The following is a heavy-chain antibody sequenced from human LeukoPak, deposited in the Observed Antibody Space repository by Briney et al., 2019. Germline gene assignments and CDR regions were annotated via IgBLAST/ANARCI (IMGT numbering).Heavy chain of an antibody. J-gene: IGHJ4*02. D-gene: IGHD4-17*01. V-gene: IGHV1-46*01. Sequence: GASVKVSCKASGYTFTSYYMHWVRQAPGQGLEWMGIINPSGGSTSYAQKFQGRVTMTRDMSTSTVYMELSSLRSEDTAVYYCARALIPVTPLDSWGQGTLVTVSS. CDR2: INPSGGST. CDR1: GYTFTSYY. CDR3: ARALIPVTPLDS.